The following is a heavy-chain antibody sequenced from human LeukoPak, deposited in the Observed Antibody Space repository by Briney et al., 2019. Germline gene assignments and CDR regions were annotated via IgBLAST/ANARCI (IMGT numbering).Heavy chain of an antibody. Sequence: GGSLRLSCAASGFTFSSYGMHWVRQAPGKGLEWVAFIRYDGSNKYYADSVKGRFTISRDNSKNTLYLQMNSLRAEDTAVYYCAKDSAYYYDSSGYGFTSITEYYFDYWGQGTLVTVSS. CDR2: IRYDGSNK. D-gene: IGHD3-22*01. J-gene: IGHJ4*02. V-gene: IGHV3-30*02. CDR3: AKDSAYYYDSSGYGFTSITEYYFDY. CDR1: GFTFSSYG.